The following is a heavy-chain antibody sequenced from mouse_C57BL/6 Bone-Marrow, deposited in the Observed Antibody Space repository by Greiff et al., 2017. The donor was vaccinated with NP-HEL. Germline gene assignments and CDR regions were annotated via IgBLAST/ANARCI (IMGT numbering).Heavy chain of an antibody. D-gene: IGHD2-12*01. CDR1: EYEFPSHD. J-gene: IGHJ1*03. CDR2: INSDGGST. CDR3: ARQSYDYWYFDV. V-gene: IGHV5-2*01. Sequence: EVKLVESGGGLVQPGESLKLSCESNEYEFPSHDMSWVSKTPEKRLELVAAINSDGGSTYYPDTMERRFILSRDNTKKTLYLQMSSLRSEDTALYYCARQSYDYWYFDVWGTGTTVTVSS.